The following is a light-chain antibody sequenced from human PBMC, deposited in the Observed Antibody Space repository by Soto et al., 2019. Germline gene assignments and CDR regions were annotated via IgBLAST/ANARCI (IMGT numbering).Light chain of an antibody. CDR2: DVT. Sequence: QSALTQPASVSGSPGKSITISCIGTSIDIGGYDFVSWDQQHPGKATKLLLYDVTNRHSGVSYRFSGSKSGNTASLTISGLQAEDEADYYCNSYRTSSTYVFGTGTKLTV. CDR3: NSYRTSSTYV. CDR1: SIDIGGYDF. V-gene: IGLV2-14*01. J-gene: IGLJ1*01.